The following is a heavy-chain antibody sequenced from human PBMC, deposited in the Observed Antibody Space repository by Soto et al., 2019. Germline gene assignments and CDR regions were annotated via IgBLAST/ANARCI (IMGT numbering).Heavy chain of an antibody. CDR1: GFTVSSNY. CDR2: IYSGGST. V-gene: IGHV3-53*04. Sequence: GGSLRLSCAASGFTVSSNYMSWVRQAPGKGLEWVSVIYSGGSTYYADSVKGRFTISRHNSKNTLYLQMNSLRAEDTAVYYCARVLVGSAKVTYYYYYYMDVWGKGTTVTVSS. J-gene: IGHJ6*03. D-gene: IGHD1-26*01. CDR3: ARVLVGSAKVTYYYYYYMDV.